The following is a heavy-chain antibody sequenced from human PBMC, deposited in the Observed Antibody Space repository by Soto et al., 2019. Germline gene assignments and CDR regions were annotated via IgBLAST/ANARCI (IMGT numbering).Heavy chain of an antibody. CDR2: INHSGST. J-gene: IGHJ4*02. CDR1: GGSFSGYY. V-gene: IGHV4-34*01. D-gene: IGHD3-16*02. CDR3: ARVGEVYDYVWGSYRSREY. Sequence: QVQLQQWGAGLLKPSETLSLTCAVYGGSFSGYYWSWIRQPPGKGLEWIGEINHSGSTNYNPSLKSRVTISVDTSKTQFSLKLSSVTAADTAVYYCARVGEVYDYVWGSYRSREYWGQGTLVTVSS.